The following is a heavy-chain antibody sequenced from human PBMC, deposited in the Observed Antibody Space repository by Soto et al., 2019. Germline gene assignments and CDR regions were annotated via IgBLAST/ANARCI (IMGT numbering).Heavy chain of an antibody. J-gene: IGHJ4*02. CDR1: GGSISSGGYY. D-gene: IGHD6-6*01. CDR2: IYYSGST. V-gene: IGHV4-31*03. Sequence: SETLSLTCTVSGGSISSGGYYWSWIRQHPGKGLEWIGYIYYSGSTYYNPSLKSRVTISVDTSKNQFSLKLSSVTAADTAVYYCARGSLCEHRSSGGVYWGQGTLVTVSS. CDR3: ARGSLCEHRSSGGVY.